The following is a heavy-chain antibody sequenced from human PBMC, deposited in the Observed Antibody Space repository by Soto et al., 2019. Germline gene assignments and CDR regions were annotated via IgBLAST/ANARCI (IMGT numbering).Heavy chain of an antibody. Sequence: PGGSLRLSCAASGFTFSSYAMSWVRQAPGKGLEWVSAISGSGGSTYCADSVKGRFTISRDNSKNTLYLRMNSLRAEDTAVYYCAKGRGRIAARPHYYYGMDVWGQGTTVTVSS. J-gene: IGHJ6*02. V-gene: IGHV3-23*01. CDR3: AKGRGRIAARPHYYYGMDV. D-gene: IGHD6-6*01. CDR2: ISGSGGST. CDR1: GFTFSSYA.